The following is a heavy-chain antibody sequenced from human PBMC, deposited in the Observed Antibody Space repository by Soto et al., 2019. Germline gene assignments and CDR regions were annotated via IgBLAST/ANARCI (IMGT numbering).Heavy chain of an antibody. V-gene: IGHV3-7*01. J-gene: IGHJ4*02. CDR3: AALGGFWSGSYFDY. Sequence: GGSLRLSCAASGFTFSSYWMSWVRQAPGKGLEWVANIKQDGSEKYYVDSVKGRFTISRDNAKNSLYLQMNGLRAEDTAVYYCAALGGFWSGSYFDYWGQGTLVTVSS. D-gene: IGHD3-3*01. CDR1: GFTFSSYW. CDR2: IKQDGSEK.